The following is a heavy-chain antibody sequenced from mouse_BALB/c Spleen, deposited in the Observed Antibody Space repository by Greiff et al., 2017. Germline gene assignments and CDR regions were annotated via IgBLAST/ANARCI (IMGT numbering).Heavy chain of an antibody. Sequence: QVQLQQSGPGLVAPSQSLSITCTVSGFSLTGYGVNWVRQPPGKGLEWLGMIWGDGSTDYNSALKSRLSISKDNSKSQVFLKMNSLQTDDTARYYCARLRYRTHWYFDVWGAGTTVTVSS. D-gene: IGHD1-1*01. CDR1: GFSLTGYG. V-gene: IGHV2-6-7*01. CDR2: IWGDGST. CDR3: ARLRYRTHWYFDV. J-gene: IGHJ1*01.